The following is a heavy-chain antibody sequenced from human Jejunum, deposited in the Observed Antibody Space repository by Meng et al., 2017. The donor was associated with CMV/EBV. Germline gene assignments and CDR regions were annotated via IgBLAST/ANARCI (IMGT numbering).Heavy chain of an antibody. CDR3: AKDHHDFWSGYFDS. CDR2: IWYDGTQK. D-gene: IGHD3-3*01. J-gene: IGHJ4*02. Sequence: QVQLVESGGGVVEPGGSLSLSCATSAFTFSNFGMHWVRQAPGKGLEWVAFIWYDGTQKYYADSVKGRFTISRDNSKNILFLQSNSLGTDDTAVYYCAKDHHDFWSGYFDSWGQGTLVTVST. CDR1: AFTFSNFG. V-gene: IGHV3-30*02.